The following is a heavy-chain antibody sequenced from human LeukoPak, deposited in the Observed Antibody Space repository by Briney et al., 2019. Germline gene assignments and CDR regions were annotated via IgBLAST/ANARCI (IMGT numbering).Heavy chain of an antibody. Sequence: GASLQISCKGSGSPFTSYWIGGVRQMPGKGLEWMGIIYPGDSDTRYSPSFQGQVTISADKSISTAYLQWSSLKASDTAMYYCARHLGASRDAFDIWGQGTMVTVSS. CDR1: GSPFTSYW. CDR3: ARHLGASRDAFDI. V-gene: IGHV5-51*01. J-gene: IGHJ3*02. CDR2: IYPGDSDT. D-gene: IGHD1-26*01.